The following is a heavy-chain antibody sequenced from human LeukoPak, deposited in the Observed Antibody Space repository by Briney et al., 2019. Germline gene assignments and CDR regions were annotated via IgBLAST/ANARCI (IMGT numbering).Heavy chain of an antibody. CDR2: ITGSGGTT. D-gene: IGHD3-10*01. V-gene: IGHV3-23*01. Sequence: PGGTLRLSCAATGFSFSSYGMSWVRQAPGKGLEWISAITGSGGTTYYADSVKGRFTISRDNSKNTLYLQMNSLRAEDTAVYYCAKDLALWFGELLYFDYWGQGTLVTVSS. CDR1: GFSFSSYG. CDR3: AKDLALWFGELLYFDY. J-gene: IGHJ4*02.